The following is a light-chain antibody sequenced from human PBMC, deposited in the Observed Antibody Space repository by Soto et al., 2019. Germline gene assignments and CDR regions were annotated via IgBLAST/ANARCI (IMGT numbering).Light chain of an antibody. CDR1: QSVSSY. Sequence: ELVLTQSPGTLSLSPGERATLSCRASQSVSSYLAWYQQKPGQAPRLLIYDASNRATGIPARFSGSGSGTDFTLTISSLEPEDFAVHYCQQRSNWPLTFGGGTKVDIK. CDR3: QQRSNWPLT. V-gene: IGKV3-11*01. CDR2: DAS. J-gene: IGKJ4*02.